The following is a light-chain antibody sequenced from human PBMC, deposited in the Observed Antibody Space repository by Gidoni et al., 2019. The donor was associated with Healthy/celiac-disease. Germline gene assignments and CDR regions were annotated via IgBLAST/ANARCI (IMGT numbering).Light chain of an antibody. J-gene: IGKJ2*01. CDR3: QQYGSSPGP. CDR1: QSVSSSY. CDR2: GAS. V-gene: IGKV3-20*01. Sequence: EIVLTQSPGTLSLSPGERATLACRASQSVSSSYLAWYQQKPGQAPRLLLYGASSRATGIPDRFSGSVSGTDFTLTISRLEPEDFAVYYCQQYGSSPGPFGQGTKLEIK.